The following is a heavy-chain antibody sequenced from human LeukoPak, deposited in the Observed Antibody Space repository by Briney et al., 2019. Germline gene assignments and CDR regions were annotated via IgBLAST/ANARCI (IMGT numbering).Heavy chain of an antibody. V-gene: IGHV4-59*08. CDR3: ARTLYSTLSLFDY. D-gene: IGHD6-6*01. CDR1: GGSISSYY. CDR2: IYYSGIT. Sequence: SETLSLTCTVSGGSISSYYWNWIRQPPGKGLEWLGYIYYSGITNCNPSLKSRVTISLDTSKNQFSLKLSSVIAADTAVYYCARTLYSTLSLFDYWGQGTLVTVSS. J-gene: IGHJ4*02.